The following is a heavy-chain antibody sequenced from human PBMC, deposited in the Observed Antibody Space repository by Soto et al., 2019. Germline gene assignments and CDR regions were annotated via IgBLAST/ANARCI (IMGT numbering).Heavy chain of an antibody. CDR1: GGSISSSNW. D-gene: IGHD2-15*01. J-gene: IGHJ1*01. CDR3: ARDDYRSGGNCYSVYFQH. V-gene: IGHV4-4*01. CDR2: SYHSGST. Sequence: QVQLQESGPGLVKPSGTLSLTCAVSGGSISSSNWWSWARQPPGKGLEWIGESYHSGSTKYNPSLQSRVTLAVDKSKNQFSLKLSSVTAAYTAVYCCARDDYRSGGNCYSVYFQHWGQGTLVTVSS.